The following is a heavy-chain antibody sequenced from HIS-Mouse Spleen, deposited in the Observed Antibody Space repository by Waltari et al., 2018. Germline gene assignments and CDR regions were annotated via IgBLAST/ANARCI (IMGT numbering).Heavy chain of an antibody. CDR2: IYSGGST. CDR3: ARDRGGSSWLYYLDY. V-gene: IGHV3-66*01. CDR1: GFTVSSNY. Sequence: EVQLVESGGGLVQPGGSLRLSCAASGFTVSSNYMSWVRQAPGKGLEWVSVIYSGGSTYYADSVKGRFTISRDNSKNTLYLQMNSLRAEDTAVYYCARDRGGSSWLYYLDYWGQGTLVTVSS. D-gene: IGHD6-13*01. J-gene: IGHJ4*02.